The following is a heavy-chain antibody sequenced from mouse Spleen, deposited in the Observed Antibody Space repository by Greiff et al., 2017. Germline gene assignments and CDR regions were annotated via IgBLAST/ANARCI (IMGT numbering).Heavy chain of an antibody. Sequence: EVMLVESGGGLVKLGGSLKLSCAASGFTFSSYAMSWVRQTPEKRLEWVATISSGGGNTYYPDSVKGRFTISRDNAKNTLYLQMSSLKSEDTAMYYCARQGTSWFAYWGQGTLVTVSA. CDR1: GFTFSSYA. CDR2: ISSGGGNT. CDR3: ARQGTSWFAY. J-gene: IGHJ3*01. V-gene: IGHV5-9*01.